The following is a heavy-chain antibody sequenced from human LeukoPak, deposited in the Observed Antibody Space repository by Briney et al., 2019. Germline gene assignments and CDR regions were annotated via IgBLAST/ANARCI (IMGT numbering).Heavy chain of an antibody. D-gene: IGHD6-13*01. CDR1: GYTFTSYD. Sequence: ASVKVSCKASGYTFTSYDINWVRQATGQGLEWMGWMNPNSGNTGYAQRFQGRVTITRNTSISTAYMELSSLRSEDTAVYYCARGVKQQLVSYYYYYYMDVWGKGTTVTVSS. J-gene: IGHJ6*03. CDR3: ARGVKQQLVSYYYYYYMDV. CDR2: MNPNSGNT. V-gene: IGHV1-8*03.